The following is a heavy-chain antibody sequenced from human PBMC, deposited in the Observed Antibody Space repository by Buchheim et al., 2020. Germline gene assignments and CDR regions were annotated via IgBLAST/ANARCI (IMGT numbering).Heavy chain of an antibody. CDR3: ARVHGGKNYYYYGMDV. J-gene: IGHJ6*02. CDR1: GFTFSSFA. D-gene: IGHD4-23*01. V-gene: IGHV3-30*04. Sequence: QVQLVESGGGVVQPGMSLRLSCAVSGFTFSSFAMHWVRQAPGKGLEWVAVISFDGSNKYYAGSVKGRCTISTDKSENTLYLQMNSLRAEDTAVYYCARVHGGKNYYYYGMDVWGQGTT. CDR2: ISFDGSNK.